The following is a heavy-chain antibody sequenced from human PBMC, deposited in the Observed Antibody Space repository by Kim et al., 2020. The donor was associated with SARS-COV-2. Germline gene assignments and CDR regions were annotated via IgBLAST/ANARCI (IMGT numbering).Heavy chain of an antibody. CDR2: IYYSGST. CDR3: ARESAGQQWLVLGGECWFDP. CDR1: GGSISSSSYY. J-gene: IGHJ5*02. Sequence: SETLSLTCTVSGGSISSSSYYWGWIRQPPGKGLEWIGSIYYSGSTYYNPSLKSRVTISVDTSKNQFSLKLSSVTAADTAVYYCARESAGQQWLVLGGECWFDPWGQGTLVTVSS. D-gene: IGHD6-19*01. V-gene: IGHV4-39*07.